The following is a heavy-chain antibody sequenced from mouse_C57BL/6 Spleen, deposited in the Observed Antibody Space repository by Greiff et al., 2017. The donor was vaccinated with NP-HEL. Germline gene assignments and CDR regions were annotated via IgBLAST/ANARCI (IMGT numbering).Heavy chain of an antibody. CDR2: IYPGSGST. CDR1: GYTFTSYW. V-gene: IGHV1-55*01. D-gene: IGHD4-1*01. Sequence: VQLQQPGAELVKPGASVKMSCKASGYTFTSYWITWVKQRPGQGLEWIGDIYPGSGSTKCNEKFKSKATLTVDTSSGTAYMQLSSLTSEDSAVFYCARGANWEVGAWFAYWGQGTLVTVS. CDR3: ARGANWEVGAWFAY. J-gene: IGHJ3*01.